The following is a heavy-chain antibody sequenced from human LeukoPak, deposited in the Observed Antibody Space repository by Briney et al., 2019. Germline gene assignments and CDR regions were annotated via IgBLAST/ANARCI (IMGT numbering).Heavy chain of an antibody. Sequence: PGRSLRLSCAASGFTFSSNAMSWVRQAPGKGLEWVSAISSSTGGRTYYADSVKGRFSISRDDFRNTVYLQMNSLRAEDTAVYYCAKESPYYSDRDYYFDYWGQGTLVTVSS. D-gene: IGHD3-22*01. J-gene: IGHJ4*02. CDR1: GFTFSSNA. CDR2: ISSSTGGRT. CDR3: AKESPYYSDRDYYFDY. V-gene: IGHV3-23*01.